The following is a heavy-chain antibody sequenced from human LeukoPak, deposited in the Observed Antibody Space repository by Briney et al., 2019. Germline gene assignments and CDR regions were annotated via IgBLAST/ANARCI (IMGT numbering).Heavy chain of an antibody. J-gene: IGHJ4*02. CDR1: GGSFSGYY. V-gene: IGHV4-34*01. Sequence: SETLSLTCAVYGGSFSGYYWSWIRQPPGKGLEWIGEINHSGSTNYNPSLKSRVTISVETSKNQFSLKLSSVTAADTAVYYCARGSSTVVTVYYFDYWGQGTLVTVSS. CDR3: ARGSSTVVTVYYFDY. CDR2: INHSGST. D-gene: IGHD4-23*01.